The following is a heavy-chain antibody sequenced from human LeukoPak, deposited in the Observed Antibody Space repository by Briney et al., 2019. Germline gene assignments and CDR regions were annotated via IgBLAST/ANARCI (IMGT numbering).Heavy chain of an antibody. CDR2: SSQSGTTT. J-gene: IGHJ6*02. CDR3: ARVQRLRWGELSAPWAMDV. Sequence: PGGSLRLSCAASGFTFSGYVLQWVRQAPGKGLEWISYSSQSGTTTYFADSVKGRFIISRDNAKNSLYMQVNSLRAEDTAVYYCARVQRLRWGELSAPWAMDVWGQGTTVTVSS. V-gene: IGHV3-48*03. CDR1: GFTFSGYV. D-gene: IGHD3-16*02.